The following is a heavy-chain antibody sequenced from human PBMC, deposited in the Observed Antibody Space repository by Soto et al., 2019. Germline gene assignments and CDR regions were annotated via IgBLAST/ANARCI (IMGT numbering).Heavy chain of an antibody. CDR2: IYPDDSNI. V-gene: IGHV5-51*01. J-gene: IGHJ6*02. Sequence: GESLKISCKGSGYSFAKYWIGWVRQMPGKGLEWIGIIYPDDSNIVYSPSFQGQVTISADKSISTAYLQWSSLKASDTAMYYCARPIAVAGQYGMDVWGQGTTVTVSS. CDR3: ARPIAVAGQYGMDV. D-gene: IGHD6-19*01. CDR1: GYSFAKYW.